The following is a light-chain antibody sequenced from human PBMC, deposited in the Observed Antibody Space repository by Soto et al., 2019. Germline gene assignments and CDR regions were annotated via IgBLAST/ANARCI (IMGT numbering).Light chain of an antibody. Sequence: QSALTQPASVSGSPGQSITISCTGTSSDVGSYNLVSWYQQHPGKAPKLKIYEVSKRPSGVSNRFSGSKSGNTASLTISGLQAEDEADYYCCSYAGSSFYVFGTGTKLTVL. V-gene: IGLV2-23*02. CDR3: CSYAGSSFYV. J-gene: IGLJ1*01. CDR2: EVS. CDR1: SSDVGSYNL.